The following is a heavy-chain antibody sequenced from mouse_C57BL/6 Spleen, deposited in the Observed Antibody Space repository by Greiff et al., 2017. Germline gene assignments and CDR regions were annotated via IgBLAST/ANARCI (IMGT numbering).Heavy chain of an antibody. Sequence: QVQLKQSGAELVKPGASVKISCKASGYAFSSYWMNWVKQRPGKGLEWIGQIYPGDGDTNYNAKFKGKATLTADKSSSTAYMQLSSLTSEDSAVYFCARNYGSSPLDYWGQGTTLTVSS. V-gene: IGHV1-80*01. CDR2: IYPGDGDT. J-gene: IGHJ2*01. CDR3: ARNYGSSPLDY. CDR1: GYAFSSYW. D-gene: IGHD1-1*01.